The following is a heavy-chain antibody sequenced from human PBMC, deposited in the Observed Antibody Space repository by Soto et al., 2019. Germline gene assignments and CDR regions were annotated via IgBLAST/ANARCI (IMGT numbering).Heavy chain of an antibody. CDR3: ARDHQYNDNWAFDY. J-gene: IGHJ4*02. D-gene: IGHD1-20*01. V-gene: IGHV4-39*07. CDR2: IYYSGIT. CDR1: GDSISNGGYY. Sequence: SETLSLTCSVSGDSISNGGYYWGWVRQPPGKGLEWIGSIYYSGITFYNPSLKSRVTISADMSKNQLSLNLNYVTAADTAIYFCARDHQYNDNWAFDYWGQGALVTVSS.